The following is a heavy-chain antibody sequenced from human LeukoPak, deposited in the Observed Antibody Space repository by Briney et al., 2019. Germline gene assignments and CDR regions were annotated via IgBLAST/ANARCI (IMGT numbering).Heavy chain of an antibody. V-gene: IGHV1-2*02. CDR2: INPNSGDT. D-gene: IGHD5-12*01. CDR3: ARDKWLRDY. J-gene: IGHJ4*02. CDR1: GYTFIDYY. Sequence: ASVKVSCKASGYTFIDYYIHWVRQAPGQGLEWMGRINPNSGDTNYAQKFEGRVTMTRDTSIRTAYMELSRLTSDDTAAYFCARDKWLRDYWGQGTLVTVSS.